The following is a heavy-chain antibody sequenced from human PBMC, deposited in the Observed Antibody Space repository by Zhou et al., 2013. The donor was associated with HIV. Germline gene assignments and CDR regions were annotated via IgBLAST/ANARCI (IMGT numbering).Heavy chain of an antibody. Sequence: QVQLVQSGAEVKRPGASVKVSCKASGYTLTAFGISWVRQAPGQGLEWVGLINPGDGSTTYAQKFEGRVTMTRDTTTRTVSLQLRRLRIDDTAVYYCAREWGSGYHSNWFDPWGQGTLVTVSS. CDR2: INPGDGST. V-gene: IGHV1-46*01. CDR1: GYTLTAFG. CDR3: AREWGSGYHSNWFDP. J-gene: IGHJ5*02. D-gene: IGHD5-12*01.